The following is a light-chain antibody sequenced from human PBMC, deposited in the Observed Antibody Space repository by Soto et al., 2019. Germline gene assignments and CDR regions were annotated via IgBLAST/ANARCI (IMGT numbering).Light chain of an antibody. CDR1: QTVRNNY. CDR3: QQYGSSGT. CDR2: DAS. V-gene: IGKV3-20*01. Sequence: EFVLTQSPGTLSLSPGERATLCCRASQTVRNNYLAWYQQKPGQAPRLLIYDASSRATGIPDRFSGSGSGTDFTLTISRLEPEDFAVYYCQQYGSSGTFGQGTKVDIK. J-gene: IGKJ1*01.